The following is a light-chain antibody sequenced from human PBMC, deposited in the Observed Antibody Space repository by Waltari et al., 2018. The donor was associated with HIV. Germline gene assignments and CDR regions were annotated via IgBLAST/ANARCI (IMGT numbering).Light chain of an antibody. CDR3: CSDAGSYTYV. J-gene: IGLJ1*01. CDR1: SSAVGGYNY. Sequence: QSALTQPRSVSGSPGQPVPIPCTGTSSAVGGYNYFSWYKHHPGNAPKVMIYDVSKRPSGVPDRVSGSKSGNTASLTISGLQAEDEADYYCCSDAGSYTYVFGTGTEVIVL. CDR2: DVS. V-gene: IGLV2-11*01.